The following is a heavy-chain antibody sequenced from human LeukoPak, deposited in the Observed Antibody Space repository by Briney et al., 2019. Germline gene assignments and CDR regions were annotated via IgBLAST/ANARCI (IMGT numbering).Heavy chain of an antibody. J-gene: IGHJ3*01. CDR1: GFTVSSNY. V-gene: IGHV3-53*01. CDR2: IYSGGST. D-gene: IGHD2-15*01. Sequence: GGSLRLSCAASGFTVSSNYMSWVRQAPGKGLEWVSVIYSGGSTYYADSVKGRFTISRDNSKNTLYLQMNSLRAEDTAVYYCARDGAYCSGGRCYRFDAFDVWGQGTMVTVSS. CDR3: ARDGAYCSGGRCYRFDAFDV.